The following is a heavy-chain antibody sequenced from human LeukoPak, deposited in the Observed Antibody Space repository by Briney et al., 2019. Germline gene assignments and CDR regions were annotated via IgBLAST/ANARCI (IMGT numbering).Heavy chain of an antibody. CDR1: GFTFSSYA. CDR3: AKETENHYFDY. D-gene: IGHD1-1*01. J-gene: IGHJ4*02. V-gene: IGHV3-23*01. Sequence: GGSLRLSCAASGFTFSSYAMSWVRQAPGKALEWVSGISASGGDTYYADSMKGRFTISRDNSKNTVYLQMNSLRAEDTAVYYCAKETENHYFDYWGQGTLVTISS. CDR2: ISASGGDT.